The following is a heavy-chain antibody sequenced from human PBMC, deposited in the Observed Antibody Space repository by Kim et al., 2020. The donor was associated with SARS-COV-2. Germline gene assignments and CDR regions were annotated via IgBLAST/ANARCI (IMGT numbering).Heavy chain of an antibody. V-gene: IGHV3-23*01. D-gene: IGHD1-20*01. CDR3: AKEYNWAYYFYY. CDR2: ISGSGAST. CDR1: GFTFSNYA. J-gene: IGHJ4*02. Sequence: GGSLRLSCAASGFTFSNYAMNWVRQAPGKGLEWVSGISGSGASTYYADSVKGRFTISRDNSKNTLYLQMNSLRAGDTAVYYCAKEYNWAYYFYYWGQGT.